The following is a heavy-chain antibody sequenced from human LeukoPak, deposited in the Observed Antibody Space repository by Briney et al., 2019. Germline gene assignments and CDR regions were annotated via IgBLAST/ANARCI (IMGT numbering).Heavy chain of an antibody. CDR2: IWYDGSNK. V-gene: IGHV3-33*01. CDR1: GFTFSSYG. D-gene: IGHD2-15*01. CDR3: ARERVVVAAYQFDY. Sequence: GGSLRLSCAASGFTFSSYGMHWVRQAPGKGLEWVAVIWYDGSNKYYADSVKGRFTISRDNSKNTLYLQMNSLRAEDTAVYYCARERVVVAAYQFDYWGQGTLVTVSS. J-gene: IGHJ4*02.